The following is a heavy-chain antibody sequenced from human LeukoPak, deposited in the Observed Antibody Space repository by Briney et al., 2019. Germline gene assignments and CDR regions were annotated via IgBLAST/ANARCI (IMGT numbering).Heavy chain of an antibody. J-gene: IGHJ6*02. CDR2: IYYSGNT. Sequence: PSQTLSLTCTVSGGSISSGGYYWSWIRQHPGKGLEWIGYIYYSGNTYYNPSLKSRVTISVDTSKNQFSLKLSSVTAADTAVYYCARVQVDILTGYYYYGMDVWGQGTTVTVSS. D-gene: IGHD3-9*01. CDR3: ARVQVDILTGYYYYGMDV. V-gene: IGHV4-31*03. CDR1: GGSISSGGYY.